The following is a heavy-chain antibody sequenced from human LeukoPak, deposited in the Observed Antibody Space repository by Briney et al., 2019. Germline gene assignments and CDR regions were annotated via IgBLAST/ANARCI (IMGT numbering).Heavy chain of an antibody. Sequence: GESLKISCQGSGSIFTSYWIGWVRQLPGKGLEWMGIIYPGDSDTRYSPSFQGQVTISADKSISTAYLQWSSLKASDTAMYYCARSSVQGFDPWGQGTLVTVSS. J-gene: IGHJ5*02. CDR2: IYPGDSDT. V-gene: IGHV5-51*01. CDR1: GSIFTSYW. CDR3: ARSSVQGFDP.